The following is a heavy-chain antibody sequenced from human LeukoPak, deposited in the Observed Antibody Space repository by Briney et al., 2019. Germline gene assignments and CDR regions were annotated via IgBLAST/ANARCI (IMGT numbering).Heavy chain of an antibody. J-gene: IGHJ4*02. V-gene: IGHV3-21*01. CDR2: ISSSSSYI. Sequence: GGSLRLSCAASGFTFSSYSMNWVRQAPGKGLEWVSSISSSSSYIYYADSVKGRFTISRDNAKNSLYLQMNSLRAEDTAVYYCARVVVDYGGNSYWGQGTLVTVSS. D-gene: IGHD4-23*01. CDR3: ARVVVDYGGNSY. CDR1: GFTFSSYS.